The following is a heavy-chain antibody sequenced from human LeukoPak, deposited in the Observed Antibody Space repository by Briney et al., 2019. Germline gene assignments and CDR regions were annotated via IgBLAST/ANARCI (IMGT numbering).Heavy chain of an antibody. CDR1: GGSISSSSYY. Sequence: IPSETLSLTCTVSGGSISSSSYYWGWIRQPPGKGLEWIGSIYYSGSTNYNPSLKSRVTISVDTSKNQFSLKLSSVTAADTAVYYCARLGSNLVAANYWGQGTLVTVSS. CDR2: IYYSGST. J-gene: IGHJ4*02. V-gene: IGHV4-39*07. D-gene: IGHD2-15*01. CDR3: ARLGSNLVAANY.